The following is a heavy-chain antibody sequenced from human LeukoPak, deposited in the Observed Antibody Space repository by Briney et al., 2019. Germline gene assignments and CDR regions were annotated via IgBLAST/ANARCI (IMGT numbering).Heavy chain of an antibody. Sequence: SETLSLTCAVYGGSFSGYYWSWIRQPPGKGLGWIGEINHSGSTNYNPSLKSRVTISVDTSKNQFSLKLSSVTAADTAVYYCARHEIIRWGSSHYYDSSGYRRAWFDPWGQGTLVTVSS. D-gene: IGHD3-22*01. CDR3: ARHEIIRWGSSHYYDSSGYRRAWFDP. V-gene: IGHV4-34*01. CDR1: GGSFSGYY. J-gene: IGHJ5*02. CDR2: INHSGST.